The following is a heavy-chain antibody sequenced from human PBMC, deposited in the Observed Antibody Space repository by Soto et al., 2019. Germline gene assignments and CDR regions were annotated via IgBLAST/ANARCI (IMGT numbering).Heavy chain of an antibody. CDR3: ARDSDAYSSSWYLDY. J-gene: IGHJ4*02. D-gene: IGHD6-13*01. CDR1: GFTVSSNY. V-gene: IGHV3-53*04. Sequence: GGSLRLSCAASGFTVSSNYMSWVRQAPGKGLEWVSVIYSGGSTYYADSVKGRFTISRHNSKNTLYLQMNSLRAEDTAVYYCARDSDAYSSSWYLDYWGQGTLVTVSS. CDR2: IYSGGST.